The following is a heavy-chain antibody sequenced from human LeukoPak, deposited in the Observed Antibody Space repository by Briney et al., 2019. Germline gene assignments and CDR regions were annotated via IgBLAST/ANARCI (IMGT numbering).Heavy chain of an antibody. V-gene: IGHV4-59*01. CDR3: ARGRFLDAFDI. D-gene: IGHD3-3*01. J-gene: IGHJ3*02. CDR1: GASINNYY. CDR2: IYSTGDT. Sequence: PSETLSLTCTVSGASINNYYWSWVRQPPLKGLEWIGYIYSTGDTSYNPSLESRVSISMDTSKNHFSLEITSVTAADTAVYYCARGRFLDAFDIWGQGTMVTVSS.